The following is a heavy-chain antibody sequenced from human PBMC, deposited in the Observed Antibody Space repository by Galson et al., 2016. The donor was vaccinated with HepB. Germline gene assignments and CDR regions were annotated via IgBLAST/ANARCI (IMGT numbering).Heavy chain of an antibody. J-gene: IGHJ4*02. D-gene: IGHD2-2*02. CDR1: GLTFGNYA. CDR3: ASQLIYAVWGGFDY. CDR2: INPTGDTT. V-gene: IGHV3-23*01. Sequence: SLRLSCAASGLTFGNYAMNWVRQAPGKGLEWVSVINPTGDTTYYADSVKGRFTVSRDGSQTTVYLQMSSLRSQDTAVYYCASQLIYAVWGGFDYWGQGTLVTVSS.